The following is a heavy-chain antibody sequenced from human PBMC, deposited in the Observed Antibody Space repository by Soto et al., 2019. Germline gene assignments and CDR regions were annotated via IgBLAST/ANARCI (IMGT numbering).Heavy chain of an antibody. Sequence: PSETLSLTCTVSGGSVSIGAYYWTWIRQRPGKGLEWIGYIYYSGSTYYSPSLKSRLSISLDTSKNQFSLRLGSVTAADTAMYYCARARLRAVYAFDIWGQGTMVTVSS. CDR1: GGSVSIGAYY. CDR3: ARARLRAVYAFDI. CDR2: IYYSGST. V-gene: IGHV4-31*03. J-gene: IGHJ3*02. D-gene: IGHD5-12*01.